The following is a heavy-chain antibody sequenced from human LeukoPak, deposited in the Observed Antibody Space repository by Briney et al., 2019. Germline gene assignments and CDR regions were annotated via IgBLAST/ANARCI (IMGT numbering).Heavy chain of an antibody. CDR2: ISPSGDST. D-gene: IGHD3-9*01. Sequence: GGSLRLSCAASGFTFSSHSMSWVRQAPGEGLEWVSAISPSGDSTTYRDSVKGQFTISRDNSKNRLYLQMNTLTVEDTAIYYCARRLLTGGLTDFFDYWGQGTLVTASS. J-gene: IGHJ4*02. CDR1: GFTFSSHS. CDR3: ARRLLTGGLTDFFDY. V-gene: IGHV3-23*01.